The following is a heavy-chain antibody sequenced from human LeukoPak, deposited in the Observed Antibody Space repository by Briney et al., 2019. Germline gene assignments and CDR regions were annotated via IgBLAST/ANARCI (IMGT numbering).Heavy chain of an antibody. Sequence: GASVKVSCKSSGYTFTDYYMYWVRQAPGQGLEWMGWINPNSGGTNYAQKFQGRVTMTSDTSISTAYVELSSLRSDDTAVYYCARDRLPHYTAWIDYWGQGTLVTVSS. CDR2: INPNSGGT. D-gene: IGHD5-18*01. CDR3: ARDRLPHYTAWIDY. J-gene: IGHJ4*02. CDR1: GYTFTDYY. V-gene: IGHV1-2*02.